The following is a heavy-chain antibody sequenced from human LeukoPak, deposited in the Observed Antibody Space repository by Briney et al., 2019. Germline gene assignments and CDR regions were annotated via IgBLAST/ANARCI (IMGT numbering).Heavy chain of an antibody. CDR2: ISYDGSNK. CDR3: AREGFASSWLYYYYYMDV. CDR1: GFTFSRYS. D-gene: IGHD6-13*01. J-gene: IGHJ6*03. V-gene: IGHV3-30*04. Sequence: PGGSLRLSCAASGFTFSRYSIHWVRQAPGKGPEWVAVISYDGSNKYYADSVRGRFTISRDNSKNGLYLQMNSLRPDDTAIYYCAREGFASSWLYYYYYMDVWGKGTTVTVSS.